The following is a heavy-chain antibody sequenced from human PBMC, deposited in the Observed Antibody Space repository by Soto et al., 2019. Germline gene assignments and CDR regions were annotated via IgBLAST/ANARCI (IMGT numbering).Heavy chain of an antibody. J-gene: IGHJ6*02. Sequence: ASVKFSCKASGYTFSNYGIIWLRQGPGQGLEWMGWIIGYNGNTHYEEKVQDRIKMTTDTSTSTTYLELRSLRSDDTAVYFCARDHGFGFAYSYAFAMDVWGQGTTVTVSS. CDR3: ARDHGFGFAYSYAFAMDV. V-gene: IGHV1-18*01. CDR1: GYTFSNYG. D-gene: IGHD5-18*01. CDR2: IIGYNGNT.